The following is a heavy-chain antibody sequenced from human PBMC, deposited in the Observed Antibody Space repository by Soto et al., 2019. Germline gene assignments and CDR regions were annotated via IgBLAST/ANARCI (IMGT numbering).Heavy chain of an antibody. CDR3: AKFSLEWLFKNFDY. CDR1: GFTFSSYA. Sequence: LRLSCAASGFTFSSYAMSWVRQAPGKGLEWVSAISGSGGSTYYADSVKGRFTISRDNSKNTLYLQMNSLRAEDTAVYYCAKFSLEWLFKNFDYWGQGTLVTSPQ. V-gene: IGHV3-23*01. J-gene: IGHJ4*02. CDR2: ISGSGGST. D-gene: IGHD3-3*01.